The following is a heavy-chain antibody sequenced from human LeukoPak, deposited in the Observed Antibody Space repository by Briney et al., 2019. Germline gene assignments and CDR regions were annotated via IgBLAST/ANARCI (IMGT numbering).Heavy chain of an antibody. V-gene: IGHV1-69*13. Sequence: ASVKVSCKASGGTFNTYTINWVRQAPGQGLEWMGGIIPIFGTANYAQKFQGRVTITADESTSTVYMELSSLGSEDTAVYYCARDGGAGAGPAAANDYWGQGTLVTVSS. D-gene: IGHD2-2*01. CDR3: ARDGGAGAGPAAANDY. J-gene: IGHJ4*02. CDR1: GGTFNTYT. CDR2: IIPIFGTA.